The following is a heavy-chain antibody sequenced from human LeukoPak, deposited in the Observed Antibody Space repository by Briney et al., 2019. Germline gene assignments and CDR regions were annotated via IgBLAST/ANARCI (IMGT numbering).Heavy chain of an antibody. Sequence: ASVKVSCKASGYTFTSYGITWVRQAPGQGLEWMGWISPYNDNTNYAQKFQGRVTITRNTSISTAYMELSSLRSEDTAVYYCARGAKTIMVRGVIYYFDYWGQGTLVTVSS. J-gene: IGHJ4*02. CDR3: ARGAKTIMVRGVIYYFDY. D-gene: IGHD3-10*01. CDR1: GYTFTSYG. V-gene: IGHV1-8*03. CDR2: ISPYNDNT.